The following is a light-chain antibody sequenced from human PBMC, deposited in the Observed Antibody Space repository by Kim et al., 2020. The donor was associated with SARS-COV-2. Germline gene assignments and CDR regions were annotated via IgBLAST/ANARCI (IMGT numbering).Light chain of an antibody. V-gene: IGLV4-69*02. CDR3: QTWATGIQV. J-gene: IGLJ2*01. CDR1: SGHTSAP. CDR2: VNSDGSH. Sequence: QLLLTQSPSASASLGASVKVTCTLSSGHTSAPVAWHQIQPEKGPRYLIKVNSDGSHSKGDGIPDRFSGSSSGTERYLTISSLHFEDEADYYCQTWATGIQVFGGGTKVTVL.